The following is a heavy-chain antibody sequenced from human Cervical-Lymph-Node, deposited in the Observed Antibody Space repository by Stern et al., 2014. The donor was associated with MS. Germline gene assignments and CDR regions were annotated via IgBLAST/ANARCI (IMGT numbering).Heavy chain of an antibody. V-gene: IGHV4-39*01. Sequence: QVQLVESGPGLVKPSETLSLTCTVSGGSISSSTYYWAWIRQPPGKGLEWIGNIYYSGFTYYNPSLKSRVPISVDMSKNQFSLKLSSVTAADTAIYYCARHDSVPRPSQLYSARDRGPGYFDYWGQGTLVTVSS. CDR2: IYYSGFT. D-gene: IGHD1-26*01. J-gene: IGHJ4*02. CDR1: GGSISSSTYY. CDR3: ARHDSVPRPSQLYSARDRGPGYFDY.